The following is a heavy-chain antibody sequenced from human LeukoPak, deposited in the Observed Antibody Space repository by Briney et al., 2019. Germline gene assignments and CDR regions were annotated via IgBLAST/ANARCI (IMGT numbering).Heavy chain of an antibody. Sequence: GGSLRLSCAASGFTFSSYAMHWVRQAPGKGLEWVAVISYDGSNKYYEDSVKGRFTISRDNSKNTLYLQMNSLRAEDTAVYYCARSIAVAGTPFDYWGQGTLVTVSS. V-gene: IGHV3-30-3*01. CDR2: ISYDGSNK. CDR1: GFTFSSYA. D-gene: IGHD6-19*01. CDR3: ARSIAVAGTPFDY. J-gene: IGHJ4*02.